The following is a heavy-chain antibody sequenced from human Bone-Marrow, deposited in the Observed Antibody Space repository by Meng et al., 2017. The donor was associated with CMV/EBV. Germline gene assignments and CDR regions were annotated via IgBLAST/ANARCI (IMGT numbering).Heavy chain of an antibody. J-gene: IGHJ6*02. CDR3: AREVVLEQQLVIGPLYYYYGMDV. CDR1: GFTFNNYN. Sequence: GESLKISCAVSGFTFNNYNMNWVRQAPGKGLEWVSSITSSSSYIYYADSVKGRFTISRDNAKNSLYLQMNSLRAEDTAVYYCAREVVLEQQLVIGPLYYYYGMDVWGQGTTVTVSS. V-gene: IGHV3-21*01. CDR2: ITSSSSYI. D-gene: IGHD6-13*01.